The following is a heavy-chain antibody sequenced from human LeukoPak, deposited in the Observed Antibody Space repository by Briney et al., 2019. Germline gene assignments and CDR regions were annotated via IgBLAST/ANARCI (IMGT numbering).Heavy chain of an antibody. V-gene: IGHV3-23*01. D-gene: IGHD1-26*01. J-gene: IGHJ4*02. CDR2: ISGSGGST. CDR3: AKILVGATKFDY. CDR1: GFTFSSYA. Sequence: GGSLRLSCAASGFTFSSYAMSWVRQAPGRGLEWVSAISGSGGSTYYADSVKGRFTISRDNSKNTLYLQMNSLRAEDTAVYYCAKILVGATKFDYWGQGTLVTVSS.